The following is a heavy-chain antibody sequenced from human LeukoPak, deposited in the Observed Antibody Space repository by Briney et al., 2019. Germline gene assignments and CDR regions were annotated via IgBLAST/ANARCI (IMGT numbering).Heavy chain of an antibody. CDR1: GFTFSSYA. Sequence: PGGSLRLSCAASGFTFSSYAMSWVRQAPGKGLEWVSAISGSGGSTFYADSVKGRFTIYRDNSKNPLYLQINSLRAEDTAVYYCAKLSTDRESWGQGTLVTVSS. CDR2: ISGSGGST. V-gene: IGHV3-23*01. D-gene: IGHD5/OR15-5a*01. CDR3: AKLSTDRES. J-gene: IGHJ4*02.